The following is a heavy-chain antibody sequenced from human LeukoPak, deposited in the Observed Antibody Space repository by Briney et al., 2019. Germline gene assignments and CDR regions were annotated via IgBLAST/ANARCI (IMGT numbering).Heavy chain of an antibody. V-gene: IGHV3-30*03. J-gene: IGHJ4*02. D-gene: IGHD2/OR15-2a*01. CDR2: ISYDGSDI. Sequence: AGGSLRLSCASSGFTFSDYGFHWVRRPPGKGLEWVAVISYDGSDIHYADSVKGRFTISRDNAKNTLYLQMNSLRADDTAVYYCGRGDFLPAGVDYWGQGAQVTVSS. CDR3: GRGDFLPAGVDY. CDR1: GFTFSDYG.